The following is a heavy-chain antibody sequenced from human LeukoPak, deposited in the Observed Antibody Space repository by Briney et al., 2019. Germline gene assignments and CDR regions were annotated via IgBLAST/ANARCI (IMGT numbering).Heavy chain of an antibody. D-gene: IGHD6-19*01. CDR1: GGSISSDY. Sequence: PSETLSLTCTVSGGSISSDYWIWIRQPPGKGLEWIGHIYYSGSTNYNPSLKSRVTISVDTSNNQFSLKLSSVTAADTAVYYCARLIAVAGPFDYWGQGTLVTVSS. J-gene: IGHJ4*02. CDR2: IYYSGST. CDR3: ARLIAVAGPFDY. V-gene: IGHV4-59*12.